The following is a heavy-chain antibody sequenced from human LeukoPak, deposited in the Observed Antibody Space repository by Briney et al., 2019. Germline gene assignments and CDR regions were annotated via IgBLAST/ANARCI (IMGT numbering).Heavy chain of an antibody. V-gene: IGHV1-2*02. Sequence: GASVKVSCKASGHTFTGYYMHWVRQAPGHGLEWMGWINPNSGGTNYAQKFQGRVNMTRKTSISTAYMELSRLRSYYTAVYYCARGPEQWLKDYWGQGTLVTVSS. CDR3: ARGPEQWLKDY. CDR1: GHTFTGYY. J-gene: IGHJ4*02. CDR2: INPNSGGT. D-gene: IGHD6-19*01.